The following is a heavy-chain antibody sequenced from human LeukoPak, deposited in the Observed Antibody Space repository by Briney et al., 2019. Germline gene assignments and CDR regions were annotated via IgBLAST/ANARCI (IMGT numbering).Heavy chain of an antibody. Sequence: GGSLRLSCAASGFTFSSYGMSWVRQAPGKGLEWVSAIIGSGGSTYYADSVKGRFTISRDNSKNTLYLQMNSLRAEDTAVYYCATPYSSSWYQSLYYYYMDVWGKGTTVTISS. CDR1: GFTFSSYG. D-gene: IGHD6-13*01. CDR2: IIGSGGST. V-gene: IGHV3-23*01. CDR3: ATPYSSSWYQSLYYYYMDV. J-gene: IGHJ6*03.